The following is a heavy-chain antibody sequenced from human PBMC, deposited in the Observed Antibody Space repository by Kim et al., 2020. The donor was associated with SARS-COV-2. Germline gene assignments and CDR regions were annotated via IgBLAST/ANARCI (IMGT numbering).Heavy chain of an antibody. CDR1: GFTFSSYW. J-gene: IGHJ6*02. CDR2: IKQDGSEK. CDR3: ARAEGGLRQPTQPPYMDV. Sequence: GGSLRLSCAASGFTFSSYWMSWVRQAPGKGLEWVANIKQDGSEKYYVDSVKGRFTISRDNAKNSLYLQMNSLRAEDTAVYYCARAEGGLRQPTQPPYMDVWGQGTTVTVSS. V-gene: IGHV3-7*03. D-gene: IGHD1-1*01.